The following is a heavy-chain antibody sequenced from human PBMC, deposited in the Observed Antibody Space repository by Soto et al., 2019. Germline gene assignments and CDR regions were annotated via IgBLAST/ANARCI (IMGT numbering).Heavy chain of an antibody. Sequence: ASVKVSCKASGYSFTDYHIHWVRQAPGQGLEWLGRINPKSGGTSTAQKFQGWVTMTRDRSISTVYMELTRLRSDDTAVYFCARGHSTDCSNGVCSFFYNHEMDVWGKGTTVPVSS. CDR3: ARGHSTDCSNGVCSFFYNHEMDV. J-gene: IGHJ6*04. CDR1: GYSFTDYH. CDR2: INPKSGGT. D-gene: IGHD2-8*01. V-gene: IGHV1-2*04.